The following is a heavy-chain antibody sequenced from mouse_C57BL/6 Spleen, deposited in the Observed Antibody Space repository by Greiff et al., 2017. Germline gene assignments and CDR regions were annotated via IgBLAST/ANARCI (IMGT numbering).Heavy chain of an antibody. CDR3: ARLGIYYDYDWFAY. CDR2: IYPGSGST. CDR1: GYTFTSYW. Sequence: QVQLQQPGAELVKPGASVKMSCKASGYTFTSYWITWVKQRPGQGLEWIGDIYPGSGSTNYNEKFKSKATLTVDTSSSTAYMQLSSLTSEDSAVYYCARLGIYYDYDWFAYWGQGTLVTVSA. V-gene: IGHV1-55*01. D-gene: IGHD2-4*01. J-gene: IGHJ3*01.